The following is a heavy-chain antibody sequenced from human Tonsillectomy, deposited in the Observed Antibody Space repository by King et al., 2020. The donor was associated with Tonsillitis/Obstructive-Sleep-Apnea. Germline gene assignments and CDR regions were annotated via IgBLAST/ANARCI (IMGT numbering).Heavy chain of an antibody. CDR3: ARGNYDYVWGSYRSRDYFDY. D-gene: IGHD3-16*02. CDR2: ISGYNDNT. J-gene: IGHJ4*02. V-gene: IGHV1-18*01. Sequence: QLVQSGVEVKKPGASVKVSCKASGYTFSSYDINWVRQAPGQGLEWMGRISGYNDNTKYAQILQGRVTITTDTSTSTAYMELRSLRSDDTAVYYCARGNYDYVWGSYRSRDYFDYWGQGTLVTVSS. CDR1: GYTFSSYD.